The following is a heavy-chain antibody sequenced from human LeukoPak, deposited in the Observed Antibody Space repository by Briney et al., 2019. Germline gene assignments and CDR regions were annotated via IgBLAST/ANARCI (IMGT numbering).Heavy chain of an antibody. D-gene: IGHD1-26*01. CDR2: ISGSSSYI. CDR1: GFTFSIYS. Sequence: GGSLRLSCAASGFTFSIYSMNWVRQAPGKGLEWVSSISGSSSYIYYPDSLKGRFTVSRDNAKNTLYLQMNSLRAEDAAVYYCASSTYSGSHWDAFNIWGQGTMVTVSS. V-gene: IGHV3-21*01. CDR3: ASSTYSGSHWDAFNI. J-gene: IGHJ3*02.